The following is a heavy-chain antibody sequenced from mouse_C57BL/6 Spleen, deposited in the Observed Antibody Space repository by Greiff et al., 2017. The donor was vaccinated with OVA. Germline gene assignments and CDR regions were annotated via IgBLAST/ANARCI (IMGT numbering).Heavy chain of an antibody. D-gene: IGHD1-1*01. J-gene: IGHJ4*01. Sequence: QVQLKESGPGLVAPSQSLSITCTVSGFSLTSYGVHWVRQPPGKGLEWLVVIWSDGSTTYNSALKSRPSISKDNSESQVFLKMNSLQTDDTAVYYCARHGITTEWYDMDYWGQGTSVTVSS. CDR1: GFSLTSYG. CDR2: IWSDGST. CDR3: ARHGITTEWYDMDY. V-gene: IGHV2-6-1*01.